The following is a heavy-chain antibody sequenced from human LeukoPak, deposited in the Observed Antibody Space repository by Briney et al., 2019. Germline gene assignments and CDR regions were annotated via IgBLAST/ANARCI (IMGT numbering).Heavy chain of an antibody. CDR3: AIIEKYYYGSGSAGFDAFDI. Sequence: ASVKVSCKASGYTFTSYGISWVRQAPGQGLEWMGWISAYNGNTNYAQKLQGRVTMTTDTSTSTAYMELRSLRSDDTAVYYCAIIEKYYYGSGSAGFDAFDIWGQGTMVTVSS. V-gene: IGHV1-18*01. CDR2: ISAYNGNT. CDR1: GYTFTSYG. D-gene: IGHD3-10*01. J-gene: IGHJ3*02.